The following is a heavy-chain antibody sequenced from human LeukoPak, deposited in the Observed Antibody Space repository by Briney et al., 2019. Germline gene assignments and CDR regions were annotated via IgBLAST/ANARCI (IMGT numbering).Heavy chain of an antibody. D-gene: IGHD3-3*01. CDR3: AKDLNLEWFQYYFDY. CDR1: VFTFGSYC. V-gene: IGHV3-30*02. CDR2: IRYDGSNK. Sequence: LGRSLRLSCAASVFTFGSYCMHWVRRPPGKGLAWVAFIRYDGSNKYYADSVKGRFTISRDNSKNTLYLQMNSLRAEDTAVYYCAKDLNLEWFQYYFDYWGQGTLVTVSS. J-gene: IGHJ4*02.